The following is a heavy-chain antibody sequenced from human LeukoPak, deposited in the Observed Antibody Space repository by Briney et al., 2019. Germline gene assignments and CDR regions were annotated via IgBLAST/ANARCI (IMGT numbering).Heavy chain of an antibody. V-gene: IGHV1-2*02. CDR1: GYTFTGYY. Sequence: ASVKVSCKASGYTFTGYYIHWVRQAPGQGLGWMGWINPNSGGTNYAQRFQGRVTMTRDTSVNSAYMELFRLKSDDAAVYYCARGGNTWTGDYWGQGTLVTVSS. CDR3: ARGGNTWTGDY. CDR2: INPNSGGT. J-gene: IGHJ4*02. D-gene: IGHD1-1*01.